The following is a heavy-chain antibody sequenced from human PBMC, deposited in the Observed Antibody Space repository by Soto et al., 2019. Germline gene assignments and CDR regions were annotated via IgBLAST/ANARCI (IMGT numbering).Heavy chain of an antibody. CDR3: ASRIVVVPSTLVDY. J-gene: IGHJ4*02. Sequence: QVQLVQSGAEVKKPGASVKVSCKASGYTFTSYDINWVRQATGQGLEWMGWMNPNSGNTGYAQKFEGRVTMTRNTSISTAYVELSSRRSEDTAVYYCASRIVVVPSTLVDYWGQGTLVTVSS. D-gene: IGHD2-2*01. V-gene: IGHV1-8*01. CDR1: GYTFTSYD. CDR2: MNPNSGNT.